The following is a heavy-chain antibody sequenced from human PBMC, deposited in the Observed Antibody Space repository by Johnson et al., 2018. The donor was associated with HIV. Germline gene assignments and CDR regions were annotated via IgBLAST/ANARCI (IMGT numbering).Heavy chain of an antibody. CDR3: ALEAVRSTDAFDI. Sequence: VQLVESGGGLVQPGGSLRLSCAASGFNFGGYWMSWVRQAPGKGLEWVANIKQDGSEKYYVDSVKGRFTISRDNAKNSLYLQTNSLRVEDTAVYYCALEAVRSTDAFDIWGQGTMVIVSS. D-gene: IGHD3-10*01. V-gene: IGHV3-7*05. J-gene: IGHJ3*02. CDR2: IKQDGSEK. CDR1: GFNFGGYW.